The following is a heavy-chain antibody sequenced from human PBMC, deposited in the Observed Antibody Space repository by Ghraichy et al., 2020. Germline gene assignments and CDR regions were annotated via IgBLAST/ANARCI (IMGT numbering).Heavy chain of an antibody. CDR1: GGSISSYF. CDR2: VYTSGNT. Sequence: SETLSLTCTVSGGSISSYFWSWIRQPAGKGLEWIGRVYTSGNTNYSPSLNSRVAMSVDTSTNQFFLKLTSVTAADTAVYYCAREGGPLEGYYQPMDAWGQGTRVTVS. D-gene: IGHD2-2*01. J-gene: IGHJ6*02. CDR3: AREGGPLEGYYQPMDA. V-gene: IGHV4-4*07.